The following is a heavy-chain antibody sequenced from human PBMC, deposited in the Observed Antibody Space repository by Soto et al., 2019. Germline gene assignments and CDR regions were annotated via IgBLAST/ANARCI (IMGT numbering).Heavy chain of an antibody. CDR2: INHSGST. D-gene: IGHD5-18*01. CDR3: ARGLDTAMAYYGMDV. J-gene: IGHJ6*02. V-gene: IGHV4-34*01. CDR1: GGSFSGYY. Sequence: PSETLSLTCAVYGGSFSGYYWSWIRQPPGKGLEWIGEINHSGSTNYNPSLKSRVTISVDTSKNQFSLKLSSVTAADTAVYYCARGLDTAMAYYGMDVWGQGTTVTVSS.